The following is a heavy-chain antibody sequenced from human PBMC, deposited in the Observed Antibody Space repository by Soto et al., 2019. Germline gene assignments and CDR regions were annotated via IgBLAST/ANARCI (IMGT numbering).Heavy chain of an antibody. J-gene: IGHJ4*02. CDR2: MSYSGST. CDR1: GGSISSSSYY. D-gene: IGHD5-18*01. Sequence: PSETLSLTCTVSGGSISSSSYYWGWIRQPPGKGLEWIGSMSYSGSTYYNPSLKSRVTISVDTSKNQFSLKLNSVTAADTEVYYCASATAMVTLDYWGQGTLVTVSS. V-gene: IGHV4-39*01. CDR3: ASATAMVTLDY.